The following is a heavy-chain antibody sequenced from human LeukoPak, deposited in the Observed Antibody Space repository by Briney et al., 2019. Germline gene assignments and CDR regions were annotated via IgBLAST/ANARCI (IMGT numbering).Heavy chain of an antibody. Sequence: GSLRLSCAASGFTFNNAWLSWVRQAPGQGLEWIGRIKSKSDGGTTDYAAPVKGRFTISRDDSKNTLYLQINSLKTEDTAVYYCTIPYCSSATCYEFLFGCWGQGTLVTVSS. CDR2: IKSKSDGGTT. J-gene: IGHJ4*02. CDR1: GFTFNNAW. V-gene: IGHV3-15*01. CDR3: TIPYCSSATCYEFLFGC. D-gene: IGHD2-2*01.